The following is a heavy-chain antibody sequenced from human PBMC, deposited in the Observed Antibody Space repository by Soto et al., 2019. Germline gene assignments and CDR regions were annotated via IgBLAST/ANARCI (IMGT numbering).Heavy chain of an antibody. CDR3: ARGRYYDSSGYLTPYFDY. CDR2: INPSGGST. CDR1: GYTFTSYY. D-gene: IGHD3-22*01. Sequence: VASVKVSCKASGYTFTSYYMHWVRQAPGQGLEWMGIINPSGGSTSYAQKFQGRVTMTRDTFTSTVYMELSSLRSEDTAVYYCARGRYYDSSGYLTPYFDYWGQGTLVTVS. V-gene: IGHV1-46*01. J-gene: IGHJ4*02.